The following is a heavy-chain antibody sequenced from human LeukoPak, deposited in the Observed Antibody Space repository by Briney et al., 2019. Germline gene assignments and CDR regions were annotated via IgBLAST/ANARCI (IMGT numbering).Heavy chain of an antibody. CDR3: ARSSATGDYFDY. CDR1: GYNFKTFW. Sequence: GESLKISCQGSGYNFKTFWIGWVLQMPGKGLEWMGVIYPGDSDARYGPSFQGQVTISADKSISTAYLQWSSLKASDTAMYYCARSSATGDYFDYWGQGTLVTVSS. CDR2: IYPGDSDA. V-gene: IGHV5-51*01. D-gene: IGHD7-27*01. J-gene: IGHJ4*02.